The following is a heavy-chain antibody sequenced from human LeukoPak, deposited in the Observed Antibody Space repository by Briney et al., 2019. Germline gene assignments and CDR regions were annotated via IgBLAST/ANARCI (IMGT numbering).Heavy chain of an antibody. CDR2: INPNSGGT. CDR3: ARTVVYYDSSGYCA. Sequence: ASVKVSCKASGYTSTDYYIHWVRQAPGQGLEWMGWINPNSGGTLYAQSFQGRVAMTRDTSISTAYMELNWLRSDDTAVYYCARTVVYYDSSGYCAWGQGTLVTVSS. CDR1: GYTSTDYY. V-gene: IGHV1-2*02. D-gene: IGHD3-22*01. J-gene: IGHJ4*02.